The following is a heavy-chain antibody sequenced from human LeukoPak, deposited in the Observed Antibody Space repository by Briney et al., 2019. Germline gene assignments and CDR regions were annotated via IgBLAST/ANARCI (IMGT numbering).Heavy chain of an antibody. CDR1: GFTFSSYW. J-gene: IGHJ6*03. CDR3: ARDEDYYMDV. Sequence: GSLRLSCAASGFTFSSYWMNWVRQPPGKGLEWIGSIYYSGSTYYNPSLKSRVTISVDTSKNQFSLKLSSVTAADTAVYYCARDEDYYMDVWGKGTTVTVSS. CDR2: IYYSGST. V-gene: IGHV4-39*07.